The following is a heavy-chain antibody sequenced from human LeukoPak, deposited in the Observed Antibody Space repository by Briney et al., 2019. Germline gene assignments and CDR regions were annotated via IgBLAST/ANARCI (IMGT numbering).Heavy chain of an antibody. CDR3: ATDCSSTSCYLY. V-gene: IGHV1-2*02. CDR1: GYTFTSYG. D-gene: IGHD2-2*01. Sequence: ASVKVSCKASGYTFTSYGISWVRQAPGQGLEWMGWINPNSGGTNYTQKFQGRVTMTRDTSVSTAYMELSRLRSDDTAVYYCATDCSSTSCYLYWGQGTLVTVSS. CDR2: INPNSGGT. J-gene: IGHJ4*02.